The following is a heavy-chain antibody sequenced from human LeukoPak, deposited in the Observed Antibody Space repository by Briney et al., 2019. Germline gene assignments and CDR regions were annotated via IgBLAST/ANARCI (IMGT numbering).Heavy chain of an antibody. CDR2: INHSGST. J-gene: IGHJ4*02. V-gene: IGHV4-34*01. Sequence: SETLSLTCAVYGGSFSGYYWSWIRQPPGKGLEWIGEINHSGSTNYNPSLKSRVTISVDTSKNQFSLKLSSVTAADTAVYYCARVGTSGYYYTSWGQGTLVTVSS. CDR3: ARVGTSGYYYTS. D-gene: IGHD3-22*01. CDR1: GGSFSGYY.